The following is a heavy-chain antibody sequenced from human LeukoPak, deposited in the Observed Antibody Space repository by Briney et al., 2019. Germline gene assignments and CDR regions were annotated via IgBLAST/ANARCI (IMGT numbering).Heavy chain of an antibody. CDR3: ARDSTTMIRGRNWFDP. Sequence: ASVKVSCKTSGFTFTTYGINWVRQAPGQGLEWMGWINTNTGNPTYAQGFTGRFVFSLDTSVSTAYLQINSLKAEDTAVYYCARDSTTMIRGRNWFDPWGQGTLVTVSS. CDR2: INTNTGNP. D-gene: IGHD3-10*01. CDR1: GFTFTTYG. V-gene: IGHV7-4-1*02. J-gene: IGHJ5*02.